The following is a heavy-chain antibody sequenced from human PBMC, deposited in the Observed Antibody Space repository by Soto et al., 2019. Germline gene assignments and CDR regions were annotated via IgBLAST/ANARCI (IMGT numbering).Heavy chain of an antibody. J-gene: IGHJ4*02. D-gene: IGHD3-22*01. Sequence: EVQLLESGGGLVQPGGSLRLSCAASGFIFSSYAMNWVRQTPGKGLEWVSGISGSGSSTYYADSVKGRFTISRDNSKKTLYLQMTSLRAEDTAVYYCAKARSGCYLYYFDYWGQGTLVTVSS. CDR1: GFIFSSYA. CDR2: ISGSGSST. V-gene: IGHV3-23*01. CDR3: AKARSGCYLYYFDY.